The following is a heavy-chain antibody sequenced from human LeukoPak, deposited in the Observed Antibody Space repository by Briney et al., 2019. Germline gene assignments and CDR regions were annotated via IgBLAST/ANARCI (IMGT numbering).Heavy chain of an antibody. CDR2: INHSGSS. D-gene: IGHD5-18*01. Sequence: SETLSLTCAVYGGSFSGYYWSWLRQAPGKGLEWIGEINHSGSSNYNPSLTSRVTISVDTSKNQFSLKLKSGTAADTAVYYCARGRGYSYGHWALDYWDQGTLVTVSS. V-gene: IGHV4-34*01. CDR1: GGSFSGYY. CDR3: ARGRGYSYGHWALDY. J-gene: IGHJ4*02.